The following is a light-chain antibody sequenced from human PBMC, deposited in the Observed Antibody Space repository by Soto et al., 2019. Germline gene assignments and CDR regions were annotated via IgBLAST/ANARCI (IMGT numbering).Light chain of an antibody. Sequence: DIQMTQSPSTLSASVGDRVAITCRASQSLSGWLAWYQQKPGKAPNLLIYKASNLESGVPSRFSGSGSGAEITLTINSLQPDDFATYYCQQYDNYPWTFGQGTKVEI. CDR2: KAS. CDR3: QQYDNYPWT. V-gene: IGKV1-5*03. J-gene: IGKJ1*01. CDR1: QSLSGW.